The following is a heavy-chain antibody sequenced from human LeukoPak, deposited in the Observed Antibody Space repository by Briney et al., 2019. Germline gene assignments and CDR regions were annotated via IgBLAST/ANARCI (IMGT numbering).Heavy chain of an antibody. CDR2: ISGSGGST. CDR1: GFTFSSYA. J-gene: IGHJ6*03. V-gene: IGHV3-23*01. D-gene: IGHD1-1*01. CDR3: AKGMGTYYYYMDV. Sequence: GGSLRLSCAASGFTFSSYAMNWVRQAPGKGLEWVSGISGSGGSTCYADSVKGRFTISRDNSKNTLYLQMNSLRAEDTAVYYCAKGMGTYYYYMDVWGKGTTVTVSS.